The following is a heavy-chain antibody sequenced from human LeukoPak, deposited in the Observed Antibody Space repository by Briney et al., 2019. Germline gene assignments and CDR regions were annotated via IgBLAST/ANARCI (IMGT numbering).Heavy chain of an antibody. CDR1: GFTFSDKW. CDR3: ARVGWELLNLHFDP. D-gene: IGHD1-26*01. Sequence: GGSLRLSCVASGFTFSDKWVSWVRQAPGKGPEWVASIKKDGSQKYYVDSVKGRFTISRDNAQNSLYLQMNSLRVEDTAIYSCARVGWELLNLHFDPWGQGTLVTVSS. CDR2: IKKDGSQK. J-gene: IGHJ5*02. V-gene: IGHV3-7*03.